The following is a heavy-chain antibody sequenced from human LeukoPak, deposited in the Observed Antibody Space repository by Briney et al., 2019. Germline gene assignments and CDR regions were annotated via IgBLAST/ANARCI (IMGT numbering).Heavy chain of an antibody. CDR3: ARGDYYDSSGPADY. J-gene: IGHJ4*02. Sequence: PGGSLRLSCAASGFTFSTYWMHWVRQAPGKGLVWVSRISSDGSITSYADSVKGRFTISRDNAKNTLYLQMNSLRAEDTAVYYCARGDYYDSSGPADYWGQGTLVTVSS. V-gene: IGHV3-74*01. CDR2: ISSDGSIT. D-gene: IGHD3-22*01. CDR1: GFTFSTYW.